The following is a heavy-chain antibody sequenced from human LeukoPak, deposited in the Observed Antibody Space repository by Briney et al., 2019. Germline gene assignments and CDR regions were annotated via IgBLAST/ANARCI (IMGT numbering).Heavy chain of an antibody. J-gene: IGHJ4*02. Sequence: GESLKISCQGSGYRFTDYWIGWVRQMPGRGLEWMAIIYPGDSDTRYSPSFQGRVTISADKSISTAYLHWSSLKASDTAIYYCAAGWYGGPYDYWGQGTLVTVSS. D-gene: IGHD6-19*01. CDR3: AAGWYGGPYDY. CDR1: GYRFTDYW. V-gene: IGHV5-51*01. CDR2: IYPGDSDT.